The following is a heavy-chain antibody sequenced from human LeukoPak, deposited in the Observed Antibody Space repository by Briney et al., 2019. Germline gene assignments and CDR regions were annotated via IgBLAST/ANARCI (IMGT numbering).Heavy chain of an antibody. CDR3: ARVYDVLTGGFDH. CDR1: GLTFSSHW. CDR2: ITNDGSST. D-gene: IGHD3-9*01. J-gene: IGHJ4*02. Sequence: GGSLRLSCAASGLTFSSHWMHWVRQAPGKGLVWVSRITNDGSSTTYADSVKGRFTISRDNARNILYLQMNSLRAEDTAVYYCARVYDVLTGGFDHWGQGALVTVSS. V-gene: IGHV3-74*01.